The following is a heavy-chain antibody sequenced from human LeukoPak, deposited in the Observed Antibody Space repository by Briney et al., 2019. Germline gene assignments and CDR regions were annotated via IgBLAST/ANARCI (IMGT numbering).Heavy chain of an antibody. D-gene: IGHD6-6*01. J-gene: IGHJ4*02. CDR3: AAGDSSSSMDY. CDR2: SVPVFGTP. V-gene: IGHV1-69*05. CDR1: GDTFSKYA. Sequence: GASVKVSCKXSGDTFSKYAVTWVRQAPGQGLEWMGNSVPVFGTPIYSQKSQARVTITTDESRTTAYTELSSLRSEDTAVYYCAAGDSSSSMDYWGQGTLVTVSS.